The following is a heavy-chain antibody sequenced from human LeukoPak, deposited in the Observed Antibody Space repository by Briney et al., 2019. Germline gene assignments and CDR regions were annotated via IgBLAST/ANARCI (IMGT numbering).Heavy chain of an antibody. V-gene: IGHV4-59*01. D-gene: IGHD3-10*01. J-gene: IGHJ3*02. CDR2: IYYTGST. CDR3: ARDPRRFGELPPGAFDI. Sequence: PSETLSLTCTVSGGSISSYYWSWIRQPPGKGLEWIGYIYYTGSTNYSPSLKSRFTISVDTSKNQFSLKLTSVTAADTAVYYCARDPRRFGELPPGAFDIWGQGTMVTVSS. CDR1: GGSISSYY.